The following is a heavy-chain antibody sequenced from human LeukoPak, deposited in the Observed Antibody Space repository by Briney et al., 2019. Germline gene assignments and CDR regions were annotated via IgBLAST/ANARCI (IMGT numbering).Heavy chain of an antibody. Sequence: SETLSLTCTVSGGSISSSSYYWGWIRQTPGKGLEWIVSIYYSGSTYYNPSLKSRLTISVDTSKNQFSLKLSSVTAADTAVYYCASLSQQIDPWGQGTLVTVSS. J-gene: IGHJ5*02. CDR3: ASLSQQIDP. V-gene: IGHV4-39*07. D-gene: IGHD2/OR15-2a*01. CDR2: IYYSGST. CDR1: GGSISSSSYY.